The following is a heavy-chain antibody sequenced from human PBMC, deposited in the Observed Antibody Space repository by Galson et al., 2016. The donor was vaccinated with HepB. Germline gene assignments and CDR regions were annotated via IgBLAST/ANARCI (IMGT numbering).Heavy chain of an antibody. CDR3: AREGPNGPVDY. J-gene: IGHJ4*02. D-gene: IGHD2-8*01. V-gene: IGHV3-7*03. Sequence: SLRLSCAASGFTSSSYWMSWVRQAPGQGLEWVANIKQDGSVRNYVGSVRGRFTISRDNAKNSLYLQINSLTVEDTAVYYCAREGPNGPVDYWGRGTLVTVPS. CDR2: IKQDGSVR. CDR1: GFTSSSYW.